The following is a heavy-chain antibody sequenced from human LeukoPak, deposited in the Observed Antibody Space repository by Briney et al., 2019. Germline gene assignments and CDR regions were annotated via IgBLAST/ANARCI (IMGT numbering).Heavy chain of an antibody. D-gene: IGHD3-10*01. Sequence: ASVKVSCKASGYTFTSYYMHWVRQAPGQGLEWMGIINPSGGSTSYAQKFQGRVTMTRDTSTSTAYMELSSLRSEDTAVYYCARVSPHMVRGKGDAFDIWGQGTMVTVSS. V-gene: IGHV1-46*01. CDR1: GYTFTSYY. J-gene: IGHJ3*02. CDR2: INPSGGST. CDR3: ARVSPHMVRGKGDAFDI.